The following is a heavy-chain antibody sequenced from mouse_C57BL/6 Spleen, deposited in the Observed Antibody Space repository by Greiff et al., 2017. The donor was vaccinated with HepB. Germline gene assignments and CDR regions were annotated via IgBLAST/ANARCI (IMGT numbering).Heavy chain of an antibody. V-gene: IGHV1-82*01. Sequence: VQRVESGPELVKPGASVKISCKASGYAFSSSWMNWVKQRPGKGLEWIGRIYPGDGDTNYNGKFKGKATLTADKSSSTAYMQLSSLTSEDSAVYFCARPHYYGSTYYFDYWGQGTTLTVSS. CDR3: ARPHYYGSTYYFDY. CDR1: GYAFSSSW. CDR2: IYPGDGDT. J-gene: IGHJ2*01. D-gene: IGHD1-1*01.